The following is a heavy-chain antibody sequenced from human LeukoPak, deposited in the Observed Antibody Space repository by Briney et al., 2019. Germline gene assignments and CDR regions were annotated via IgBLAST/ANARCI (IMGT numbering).Heavy chain of an antibody. J-gene: IGHJ4*02. CDR3: ARGGQFVTIFGVALDY. Sequence: SETLSLTCTVSGGSISSYYWSWIRQPPGKGLEWIGYIYYSGSTNYNPSLKSRVTISVDTSKNQFSLKLSSVTAADTAVYYCARGGQFVTIFGVALDYWGQGTLVTVSS. D-gene: IGHD3-3*01. CDR2: IYYSGST. V-gene: IGHV4-59*01. CDR1: GGSISSYY.